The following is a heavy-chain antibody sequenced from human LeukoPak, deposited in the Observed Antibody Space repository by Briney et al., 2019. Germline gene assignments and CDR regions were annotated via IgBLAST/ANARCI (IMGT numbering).Heavy chain of an antibody. D-gene: IGHD3-3*01. CDR3: TTSTYYDFWSGYYTGNWFDP. CDR2: IKSKTDGGTT. Sequence: GGSLRLSCAASGFTFSNAWMSWVRQAPGKGLEWVGRIKSKTDGGTTDYAAPGKGRFTISRDDSKNTLYLQMNSLKTEDTAVYYCTTSTYYDFWSGYYTGNWFDPWGQGTLVTVSS. V-gene: IGHV3-15*01. J-gene: IGHJ5*02. CDR1: GFTFSNAW.